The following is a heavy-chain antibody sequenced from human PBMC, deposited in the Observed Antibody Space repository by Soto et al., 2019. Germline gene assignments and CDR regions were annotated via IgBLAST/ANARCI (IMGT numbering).Heavy chain of an antibody. V-gene: IGHV3-30-3*01. Sequence: QVQLVESGGGVVQPGRSLRLSCAASGFTFSSYAMHWVRQAPGKGLEWVAVISYDGSNKYYADSVKGRFTISRDNSKNTLDLQMNSLRAEDTAVYYCARDRVTGTRGYYFDYWGQGTLVTVSS. J-gene: IGHJ4*02. D-gene: IGHD1-20*01. CDR1: GFTFSSYA. CDR2: ISYDGSNK. CDR3: ARDRVTGTRGYYFDY.